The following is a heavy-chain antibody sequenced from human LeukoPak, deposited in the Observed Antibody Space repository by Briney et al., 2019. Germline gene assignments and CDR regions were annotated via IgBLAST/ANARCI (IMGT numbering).Heavy chain of an antibody. J-gene: IGHJ4*02. D-gene: IGHD3-10*01. Sequence: PSETLSLTCTVSGGSISSSSYYWGWIRQPPGKGLEWIGSIYYSGSTYYNPSLKSRVTISVDTSKNQFSLKLSSVTAADTVVYYCARDDDMVRGVIAFDYWGQGTLVTVSS. V-gene: IGHV4-39*07. CDR3: ARDDDMVRGVIAFDY. CDR2: IYYSGST. CDR1: GGSISSSSYY.